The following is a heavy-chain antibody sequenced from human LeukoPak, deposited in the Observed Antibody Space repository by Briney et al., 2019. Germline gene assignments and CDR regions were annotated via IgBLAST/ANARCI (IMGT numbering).Heavy chain of an antibody. CDR3: AKDAQRGFDYSNSLEY. Sequence: PGRSLILSCTASGFTYSHFGMHWVRQAPGKGLEWVAVIWSDGTEKYYGDAVKGRFTISRDNSRNTLYLQMNNLGDDDTAVYYCAKDAQRGFDYSNSLEYWGQGTLVIVSS. CDR2: IWSDGTEK. V-gene: IGHV3-33*06. D-gene: IGHD4-11*01. CDR1: GFTYSHFG. J-gene: IGHJ4*02.